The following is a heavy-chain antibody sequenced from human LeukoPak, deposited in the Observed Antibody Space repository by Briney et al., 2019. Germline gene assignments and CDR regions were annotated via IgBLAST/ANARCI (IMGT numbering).Heavy chain of an antibody. J-gene: IGHJ6*03. Sequence: SETLSLTCTVSGGSISSSSYYWSWIRQPPGKGLEWIGYIYYSGSTNYNPSLKSRVTISVDTSKNQFSLKLSSVTAADTAVYYCARGGPSSGWFYYYYYYMDVWGKGTTVTISS. V-gene: IGHV4-61*01. CDR1: GGSISSSSYY. CDR2: IYYSGST. D-gene: IGHD6-19*01. CDR3: ARGGPSSGWFYYYYYYMDV.